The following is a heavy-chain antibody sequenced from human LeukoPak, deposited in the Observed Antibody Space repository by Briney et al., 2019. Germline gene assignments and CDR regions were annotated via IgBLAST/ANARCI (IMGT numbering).Heavy chain of an antibody. CDR2: TYPGDSDT. CDR1: GYSFTSYW. J-gene: IGHJ4*02. Sequence: GESLKISCKVSGYSFTSYWIGWVRQMPGKGLEWMGITYPGDSDTRCSPSFQGQVTISADKSINTAYLQWSSLKASDTAMYYCASAYSYIHFDYWGQGTLVTVSS. D-gene: IGHD5-18*01. V-gene: IGHV5-51*01. CDR3: ASAYSYIHFDY.